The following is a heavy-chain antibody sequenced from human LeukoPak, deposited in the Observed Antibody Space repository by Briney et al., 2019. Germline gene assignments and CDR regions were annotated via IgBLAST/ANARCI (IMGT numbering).Heavy chain of an antibody. Sequence: SQTLSLTCAISGDSVSSNSSWNWIRRSPSRGLEWLGRTYYRSKWYKDYVVSVKSRININPDTSKNQFSLQLNSVTPEDTAVYYCARGGQGDGYSADEAFDLWGQGTMVTVS. J-gene: IGHJ3*01. V-gene: IGHV6-1*01. CDR3: ARGGQGDGYSADEAFDL. CDR1: GDSVSSNSS. D-gene: IGHD5-18*01. CDR2: TYYRSKWYK.